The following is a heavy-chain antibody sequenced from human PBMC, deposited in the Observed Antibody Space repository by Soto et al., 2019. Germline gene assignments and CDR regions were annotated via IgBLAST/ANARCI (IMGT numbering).Heavy chain of an antibody. CDR2: IRSKAYGGTT. Sequence: GGSLRLSCTASGFTFGDYAMSWFRQAPGKGLEWVGFIRSKAYGGTTEYAASVKGRFTISRDDSKSIAYLQMNSLKTEDTAVYYCTRVTYTMIVKNWGQGTLVTVSS. V-gene: IGHV3-49*03. CDR1: GFTFGDYA. J-gene: IGHJ4*02. CDR3: TRVTYTMIVKN. D-gene: IGHD3-22*01.